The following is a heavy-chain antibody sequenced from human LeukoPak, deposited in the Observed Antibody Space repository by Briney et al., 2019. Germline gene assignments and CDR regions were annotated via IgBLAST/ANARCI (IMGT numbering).Heavy chain of an antibody. D-gene: IGHD6-19*01. CDR1: GFTFSSYA. V-gene: IGHV3-30*07. CDR2: ISYDGSNK. CDR3: AKDPEWLALDY. J-gene: IGHJ4*02. Sequence: GGSLRLSCAASGFTFSSYAMHWVRQAPGKGLEWVAVISYDGSNKYYADSVKGRFTISRDNSKNTLYLQMNSLRAEDTAVYYCAKDPEWLALDYWGQGTLVTVSS.